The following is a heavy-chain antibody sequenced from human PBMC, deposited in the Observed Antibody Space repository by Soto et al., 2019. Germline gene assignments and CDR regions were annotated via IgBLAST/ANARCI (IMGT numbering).Heavy chain of an antibody. Sequence: EVQLVESGGGLVQPGGSLRLSCAASGFTFSSYDMNWVRQAPGKGLEWVSYIRSSGSTIYYADSVKDRFTIYRDNARNSLYLQMNSLRAEDTAVYYCARGDGEVYYYYGMDVWGQGTTVTVSS. J-gene: IGHJ6*02. D-gene: IGHD3-10*01. CDR2: IRSSGSTI. CDR1: GFTFSSYD. V-gene: IGHV3-48*03. CDR3: ARGDGEVYYYYGMDV.